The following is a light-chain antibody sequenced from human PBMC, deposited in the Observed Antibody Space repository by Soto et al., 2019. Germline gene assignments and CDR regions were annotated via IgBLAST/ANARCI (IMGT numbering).Light chain of an antibody. CDR3: PQLNTYT. Sequence: DIQLTQSPSFLSASVGDRVTLTCRASQGVSRYLAWDQKRSGRAPKLLIYAASTLQSGVPSRFSGSWAGTEFTLTISSQKPEDSAIYYCPQLNTYTFGPGTTVDIK. CDR2: AAS. V-gene: IGKV1-9*01. CDR1: QGVSRY. J-gene: IGKJ3*01.